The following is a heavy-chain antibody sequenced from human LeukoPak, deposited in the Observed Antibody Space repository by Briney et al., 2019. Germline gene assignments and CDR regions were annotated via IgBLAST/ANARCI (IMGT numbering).Heavy chain of an antibody. CDR1: GGSISSGSYY. D-gene: IGHD1-26*01. V-gene: IGHV4-61*02. Sequence: SETLSLTCTVSGGSISSGSYYWSWIRQPAGKGLEWIGRIYTSGSTNYHPSLKSRVTISVDTSKNQFSLKLSSVTAADTAVYYCQAGATSFDYWGQGTLVTVSS. CDR2: IYTSGST. J-gene: IGHJ4*02. CDR3: QAGATSFDY.